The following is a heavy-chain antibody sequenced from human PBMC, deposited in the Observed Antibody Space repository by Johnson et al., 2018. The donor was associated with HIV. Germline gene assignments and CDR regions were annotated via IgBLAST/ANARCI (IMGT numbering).Heavy chain of an antibody. Sequence: QVQLVESGGGLVKPGGSLRLSCAASGFTFSDYYMSWIRQAPGKGLEWVSYISSSGSTIYYADSAKGRFSISRDSSKNTLYLQMNSLRVEDTAVYYCVRGSRYTYDNDDVHLLQAFDIWGQGTMVTVSS. CDR3: VRGSRYTYDNDDVHLLQAFDI. V-gene: IGHV3-11*04. D-gene: IGHD3-16*01. CDR2: ISSSGSTI. J-gene: IGHJ3*02. CDR1: GFTFSDYY.